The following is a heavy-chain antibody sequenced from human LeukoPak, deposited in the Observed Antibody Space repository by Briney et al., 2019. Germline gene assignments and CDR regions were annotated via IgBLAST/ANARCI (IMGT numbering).Heavy chain of an antibody. CDR3: AKDEGHSGSFGGHNWFDP. CDR1: GFTFSNYG. CDR2: ISDDGSKK. D-gene: IGHD1-26*01. Sequence: GGSLRLSCAASGFTFSNYGMHWVRQAPGKGLEWVAVISDDGSKKYYADSVKGRFTISRDNSKIVLYLQMNSLRAEDTAVYYCAKDEGHSGSFGGHNWFDPWGQGTLVTVSS. J-gene: IGHJ5*02. V-gene: IGHV3-30*18.